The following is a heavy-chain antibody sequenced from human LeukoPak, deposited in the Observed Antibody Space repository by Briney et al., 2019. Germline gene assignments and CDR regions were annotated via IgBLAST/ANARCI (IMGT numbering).Heavy chain of an antibody. CDR2: ISSSSSYI. J-gene: IGHJ4*02. CDR3: ARAGHSSSWDPIDY. D-gene: IGHD6-13*01. CDR1: GFTFSSYS. Sequence: PGGSLRLSCAASGFTFSSYSMNWVRQAPGKGLEWVSSISSSSSYIYYADSVKGRFTISRDNAKNSLYLQMNSLRAEDTAVYYCARAGHSSSWDPIDYWGQGTLVTVSS. V-gene: IGHV3-21*01.